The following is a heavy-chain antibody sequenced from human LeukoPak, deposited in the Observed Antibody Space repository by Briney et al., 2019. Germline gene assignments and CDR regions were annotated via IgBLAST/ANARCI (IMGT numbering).Heavy chain of an antibody. V-gene: IGHV1-2*02. Sequence: ASVKVSCKASGYTFTGYYMHWVRQAPGQGLEWRGWINPNSGGTNHAQKFQGRVTMTRDTSISTAYMELSRLRSDDTAVYYCARDLEKYDFWSGYSGHMDVWGKGTTVTVSS. CDR2: INPNSGGT. D-gene: IGHD3-3*01. CDR1: GYTFTGYY. J-gene: IGHJ6*03. CDR3: ARDLEKYDFWSGYSGHMDV.